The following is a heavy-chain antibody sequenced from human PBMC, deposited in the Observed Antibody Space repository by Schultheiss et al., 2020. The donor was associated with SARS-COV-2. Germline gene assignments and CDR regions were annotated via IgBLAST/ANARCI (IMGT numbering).Heavy chain of an antibody. CDR1: GGSFSGYY. V-gene: IGHV4-34*01. J-gene: IGHJ6*02. CDR3: AIGTAYYYDYGMDV. CDR2: INHSGST. Sequence: SQTLSLTRAVYGGSFSGYYWSWIRQPPGKGLEWIGEINHSGSTNYNPSLKSRVTISVDTSKNQFSLKLSSVTAADTAVYYCAIGTAYYYDYGMDVWGQGTTVTVSS.